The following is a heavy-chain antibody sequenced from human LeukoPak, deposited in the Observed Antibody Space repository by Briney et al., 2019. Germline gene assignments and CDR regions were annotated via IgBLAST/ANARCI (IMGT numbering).Heavy chain of an antibody. D-gene: IGHD3-16*01. CDR2: IYYSGST. V-gene: IGHV4-39*01. Sequence: SETLSLTCTVSGGSISSSSYYWGWIRQPPGKGLEWVGTIYYSGSTYYNPSLKSRVTISVDTSKNQFSLKLSSVTAADTAVYYCARGPVMITFGGVIANWGQGTLVTVSS. CDR1: GGSISSSSYY. CDR3: ARGPVMITFGGVIAN. J-gene: IGHJ4*02.